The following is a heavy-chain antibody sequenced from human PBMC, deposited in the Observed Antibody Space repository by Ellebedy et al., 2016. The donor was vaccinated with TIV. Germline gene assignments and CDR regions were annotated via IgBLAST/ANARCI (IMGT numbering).Heavy chain of an antibody. CDR2: ISAYNGNT. J-gene: IGHJ6*02. V-gene: IGHV1-18*01. CDR3: AREGVAAAPPVPYYYYGMDV. D-gene: IGHD6-13*01. CDR1: GYTFTSYG. Sequence: AASVKVSCKASGYTFTSYGISWVRQAPGQGLEWMGWISAYNGNTKYAQKLQGRVTMTTDTSTSTAYMELRSLRSDDTAVYYCAREGVAAAPPVPYYYYGMDVWGQGTTVTVSS.